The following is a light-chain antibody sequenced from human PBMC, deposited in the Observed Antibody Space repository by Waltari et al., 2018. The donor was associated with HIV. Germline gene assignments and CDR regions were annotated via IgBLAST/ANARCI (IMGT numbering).Light chain of an antibody. CDR2: EVT. CDR3: SSFAGSNNLV. J-gene: IGLJ2*01. CDR1: SSDVGGYNY. V-gene: IGLV2-8*01. Sequence: QSALTQPPSASGSPGQSVTISCTGTSSDVGGYNYVSWYQKNPGKAPKLMIYEVTKRPSGVPDRFFGSKSGNTASLTVSGLQAEDEADYYCSSFAGSNNLVFGGGTKLTVL.